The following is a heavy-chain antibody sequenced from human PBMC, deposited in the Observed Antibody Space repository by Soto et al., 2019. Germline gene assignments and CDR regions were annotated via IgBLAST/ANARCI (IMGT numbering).Heavy chain of an antibody. CDR2: ISTYNGNT. Sequence: QVQLVQSGAEVKKPGASVKVSCKASGYTFTTYDISWVRQAPGQGLEWMGRISTYNGNTNYPQSPPGRRTMTHDTSPTTAYMEVRSLRSDDTAVYYCARDPYHVLMVNAPNLYGMDVWGQGTTVTVSS. CDR3: ARDPYHVLMVNAPNLYGMDV. D-gene: IGHD2-8*01. V-gene: IGHV1-18*01. CDR1: GYTFTTYD. J-gene: IGHJ6*02.